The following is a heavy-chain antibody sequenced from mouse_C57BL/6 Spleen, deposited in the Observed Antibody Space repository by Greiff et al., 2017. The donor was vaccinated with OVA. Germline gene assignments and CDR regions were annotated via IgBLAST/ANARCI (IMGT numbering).Heavy chain of an antibody. CDR3: ATTGTPDY. Sequence: QVQLQQPGAELVRPGTSVKLSCKASGYTFTSYWMHWVKQRPGQGLEWIGVIDPSDSYTDYNQKFKGKATLTVDTSSSTAYMQLSSLTSEDSAVYYCATTGTPDYWGQGTTLTVSA. J-gene: IGHJ2*01. CDR2: IDPSDSYT. CDR1: GYTFTSYW. V-gene: IGHV1-59*01. D-gene: IGHD4-1*02.